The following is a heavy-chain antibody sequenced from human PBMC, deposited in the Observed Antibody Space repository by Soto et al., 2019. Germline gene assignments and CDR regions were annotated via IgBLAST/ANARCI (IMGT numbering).Heavy chain of an antibody. V-gene: IGHV1-18*01. J-gene: IGHJ6*02. D-gene: IGHD3-22*01. CDR3: AGVKGNYYYDSTSHYGMDV. CDR1: GYTFTSYG. Sequence: ASVKVSCKASGYTFTSYGISWVRPAPGQGLEWMGWISAYNGNTNYAQKLQGRVTMTTDTSTSTAYMELRSLRSDDTAVYYCAGVKGNYYYDSTSHYGMDVWGQGTTVTVSS. CDR2: ISAYNGNT.